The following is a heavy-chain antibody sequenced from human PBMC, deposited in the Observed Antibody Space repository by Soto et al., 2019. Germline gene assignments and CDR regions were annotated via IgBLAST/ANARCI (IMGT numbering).Heavy chain of an antibody. J-gene: IGHJ3*02. CDR2: ISWNSGSI. Sequence: SLRLSCAASGFTFDDYAMHWVRQAPGKGLEWVSGISWNSGSIGYADSVKGRFTISRDNAKNSLYLQMNSLRAEDTALYYCAKDIRGSYAHDAFDIWGQGTMVTVSS. CDR3: AKDIRGSYAHDAFDI. CDR1: GFTFDDYA. V-gene: IGHV3-9*01. D-gene: IGHD5-12*01.